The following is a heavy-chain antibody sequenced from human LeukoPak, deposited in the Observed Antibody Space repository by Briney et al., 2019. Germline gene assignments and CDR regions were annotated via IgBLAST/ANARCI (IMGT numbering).Heavy chain of an antibody. D-gene: IGHD3-10*01. CDR1: GGSISGYY. V-gene: IGHV4-59*12. J-gene: IGHJ5*02. CDR3: ARDETHFCGSGSSNWFDP. CDR2: IYYSGTT. Sequence: SETLSLTCSVSGGSISGYYWSWIRQPPGKGLEWIGYIYYSGTTIYNPSLKSRLTISLDTSKNQFSLNLSSVTAADTAVYYCARDETHFCGSGSSNWFDPWGQGILVTVSS.